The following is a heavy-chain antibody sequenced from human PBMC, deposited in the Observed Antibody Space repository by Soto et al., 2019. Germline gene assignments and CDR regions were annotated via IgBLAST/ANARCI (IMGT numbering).Heavy chain of an antibody. CDR2: IDPSDSYT. Sequence: PGESLKISCKGSGYSFTSYWISWVRQMPGKGLEWMGRIDPSDSYTNYSPSFQGHVTISADKSISTAYLQWSSLKASDTAMYYCARLWNYLPDNYYYGMDVWGQGTKVTVSS. D-gene: IGHD1-7*01. CDR3: ARLWNYLPDNYYYGMDV. V-gene: IGHV5-10-1*01. J-gene: IGHJ6*02. CDR1: GYSFTSYW.